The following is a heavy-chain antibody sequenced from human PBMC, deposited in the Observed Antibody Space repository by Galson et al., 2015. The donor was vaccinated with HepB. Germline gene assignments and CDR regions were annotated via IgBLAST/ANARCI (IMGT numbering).Heavy chain of an antibody. D-gene: IGHD2/OR15-2a*01. V-gene: IGHV3-72*01. Sequence: SLRLSCAASGFTLSDHYMDWVRQAPGEGLEWVGRTRNNANSYTTEFAASVKGRFTISRNDSKNSLFLQVNSLKTEDTAVYYCARASTITGYTFDNWGQGTLVTVSS. CDR3: ARASTITGYTFDN. CDR1: GFTLSDHY. J-gene: IGHJ4*02. CDR2: TRNNANSYTT.